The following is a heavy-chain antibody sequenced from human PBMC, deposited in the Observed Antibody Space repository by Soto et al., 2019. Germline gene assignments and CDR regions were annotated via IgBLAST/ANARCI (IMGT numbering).Heavy chain of an antibody. CDR2: ISYDGSNK. CDR1: GFTFSSYA. Sequence: QVQLVESGGGVVQPGRSLRLSCAASGFTFSSYAMHWVRQAPGKGLEWVAVISYDGSNKYYADSVKGRFTISRDNSKNTLYLQMNSLRAEDTAVYYCARDRSQLPQDYWGQGTLVTVSS. J-gene: IGHJ4*02. V-gene: IGHV3-30-3*01. D-gene: IGHD2-2*01. CDR3: ARDRSQLPQDY.